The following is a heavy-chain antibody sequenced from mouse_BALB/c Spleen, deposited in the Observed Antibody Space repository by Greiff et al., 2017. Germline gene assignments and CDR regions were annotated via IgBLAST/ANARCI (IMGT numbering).Heavy chain of an antibody. CDR1: GYTFTSYW. J-gene: IGHJ4*01. D-gene: IGHD2-14*01. Sequence: QVQLKQSGAELAKPGASVKMSCKASGYTFTSYWMHWVKQRPGQGLEWIGYINPSTGYTEYNQKFKDKATLTADKSSSTAYMQLSSLTSEDSAVYYCARSNRYPYAMDYWGQGTSVTVSS. CDR3: ARSNRYPYAMDY. CDR2: INPSTGYT. V-gene: IGHV1-7*01.